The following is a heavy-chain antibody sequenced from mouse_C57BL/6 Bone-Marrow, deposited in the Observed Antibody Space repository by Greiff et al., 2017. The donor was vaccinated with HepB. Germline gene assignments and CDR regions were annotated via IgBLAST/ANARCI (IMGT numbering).Heavy chain of an antibody. Sequence: EVKVVESGGDLVKPGGSLKLSCAASGFTFSSYGMSWVRQTPDKRLEWVATISSGGSYTYYPDSVKGRFTISRDHAKNTLYLQMSSLKSEDTAMYYCARRDLLRYWGQGTSVTVSS. CDR1: GFTFSSYG. CDR2: ISSGGSYT. CDR3: ARRDLLRY. J-gene: IGHJ4*01. D-gene: IGHD2-1*01. V-gene: IGHV5-6*02.